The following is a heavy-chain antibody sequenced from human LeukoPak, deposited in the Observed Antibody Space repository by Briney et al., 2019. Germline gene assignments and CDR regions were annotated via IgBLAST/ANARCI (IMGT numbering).Heavy chain of an antibody. CDR2: ISYDGNRK. D-gene: IGHD1-26*01. Sequence: GGSLRLSCAASGFTLSNYGIHWVRQAPGKGLEWVIFISYDGNRKYYAESVKDRFTISRDNSKNTLYLQMNSLRTEDTAVYYCARDQSGTYSLDNWGQGTLVTVSS. V-gene: IGHV3-30*19. CDR1: GFTLSNYG. CDR3: ARDQSGTYSLDN. J-gene: IGHJ4*02.